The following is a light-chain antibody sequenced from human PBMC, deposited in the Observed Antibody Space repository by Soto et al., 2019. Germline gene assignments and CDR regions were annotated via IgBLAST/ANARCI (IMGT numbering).Light chain of an antibody. CDR3: SSYTSSITPDV. J-gene: IGLJ1*01. V-gene: IGLV2-14*01. CDR1: ITDIGAYNY. Sequence: QSVLTQPASVSGSPGQSITISCTGTITDIGAYNYVSWYQQHPGKAPNLLIYGVSSRPSGVSNRFSGSKSGNAAYLTISGLQADDEAEYYCSSYTSSITPDVFGTGTKLTVL. CDR2: GVS.